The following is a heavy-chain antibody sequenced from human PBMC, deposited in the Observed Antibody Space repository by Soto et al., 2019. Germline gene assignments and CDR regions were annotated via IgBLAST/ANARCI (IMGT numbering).Heavy chain of an antibody. D-gene: IGHD3-3*01. Sequence: SETLSLTCTVSGGSISSYYWSWIRQPPGKGLEWIGYIYYSGSTNYNPSLKSRVTISADTSKNQFSLKLSSVTAADTAVYYCARFYYDFWSGYYTLDYWGQGTLVTVSS. J-gene: IGHJ4*02. CDR2: IYYSGST. V-gene: IGHV4-59*08. CDR1: GGSISSYY. CDR3: ARFYYDFWSGYYTLDY.